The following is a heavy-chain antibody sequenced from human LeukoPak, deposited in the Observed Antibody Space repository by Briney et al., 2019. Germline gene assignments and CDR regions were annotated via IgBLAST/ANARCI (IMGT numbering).Heavy chain of an antibody. CDR2: IYHSGNT. V-gene: IGHV4-38-2*02. D-gene: IGHD1-7*01. Sequence: SETLSLTCTVSGYSISSGYYWGWIRQPPGKGLEWIGSIYHSGNTYYNPSLKSRVTISVDTSRNQFSLKLSSVTAADTAVYYCASSYDWNFGFDSWGQGTLVTVSS. J-gene: IGHJ4*02. CDR1: GYSISSGYY. CDR3: ASSYDWNFGFDS.